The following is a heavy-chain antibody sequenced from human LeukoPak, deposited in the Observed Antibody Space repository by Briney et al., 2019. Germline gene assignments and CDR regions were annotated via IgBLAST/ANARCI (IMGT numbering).Heavy chain of an antibody. CDR3: ARDRLGRGATRPGDAFDI. D-gene: IGHD6-6*01. Sequence: PGGSLRLSCAASGFTFSNYWMSWVRQAPGKGLEWVADIKQDGSEKYCVDSVKGRFTISRDNAKNSLYLQMNSLRVEDTAVYYCARDRLGRGATRPGDAFDIWGQGTMVTVSS. V-gene: IGHV3-7*01. CDR2: IKQDGSEK. CDR1: GFTFSNYW. J-gene: IGHJ3*02.